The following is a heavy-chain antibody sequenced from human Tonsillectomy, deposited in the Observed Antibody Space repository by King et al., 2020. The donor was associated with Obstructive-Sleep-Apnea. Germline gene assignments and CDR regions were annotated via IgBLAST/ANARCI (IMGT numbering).Heavy chain of an antibody. J-gene: IGHJ4*02. Sequence: VQLVESGGDLVKPGGSLTLSCAASGFTFSNAWMNWVRQAPGKGLEWVGRIKTKTAGGATDYTAPVKGRFTISRDDSKNTLYLQMNSLTIEDTAVYYCTTPHIVGATIGSYWGQGTLVTVSS. CDR1: GFTFSNAW. CDR3: TTPHIVGATIGSY. D-gene: IGHD1-26*01. CDR2: IKTKTAGGAT. V-gene: IGHV3-15*01.